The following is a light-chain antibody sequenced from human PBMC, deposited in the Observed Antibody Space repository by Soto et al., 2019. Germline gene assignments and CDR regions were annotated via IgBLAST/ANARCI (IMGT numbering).Light chain of an antibody. CDR2: GAS. CDR3: QQFGSSPLFT. J-gene: IGKJ3*01. V-gene: IGKV3-20*01. CDR1: QSVSSSY. Sequence: EIVLTQSPGTLSLSPGERATLSCRASQSVSSSYLAWYQQKPGQAPRLPIYGASSRATGIPDRFSGSGSGTDFTLTISRLEPEEFALYYCQQFGSSPLFTFGHGTKVDVK.